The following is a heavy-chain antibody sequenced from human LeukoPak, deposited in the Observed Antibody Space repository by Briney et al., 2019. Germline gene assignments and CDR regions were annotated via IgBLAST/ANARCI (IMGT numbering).Heavy chain of an antibody. Sequence: SETLSLTCTVSGASFSDSTYYWAWIHQPPGKGLEWIGSIYFSETKYNPSLESRITMSGDTSKNQFSLKLSSVTAADTAVYYCASPSKLVISRGGFDIWGQGTMVTVS. V-gene: IGHV4-39*01. D-gene: IGHD3-22*01. CDR2: IYFSET. J-gene: IGHJ3*02. CDR3: ASPSKLVISRGGFDI. CDR1: GASFSDSTYY.